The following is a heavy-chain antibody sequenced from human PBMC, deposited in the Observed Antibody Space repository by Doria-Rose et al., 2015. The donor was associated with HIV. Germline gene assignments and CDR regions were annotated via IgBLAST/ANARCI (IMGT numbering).Heavy chain of an antibody. Sequence: VQLVESGPGLVKPSKTLSLTCSVSGGSIRHYYWSWIRQPPGKGLEYIGDIFYTGSTNYSPSLKSRVSISIDTSKNKFSLRLSSVTAADTAMYYCARVLSGTYDYWGQGTLVTVSS. D-gene: IGHD1-26*01. CDR3: ARVLSGTYDY. CDR1: GGSIRHYY. CDR2: IFYTGST. J-gene: IGHJ4*02. V-gene: IGHV4-59*01.